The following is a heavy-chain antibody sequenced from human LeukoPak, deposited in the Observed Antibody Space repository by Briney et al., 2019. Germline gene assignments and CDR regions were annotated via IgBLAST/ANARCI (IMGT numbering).Heavy chain of an antibody. D-gene: IGHD2-2*01. CDR2: IKPDGSDT. V-gene: IGHV3-74*01. Sequence: GGSLRLSCGASGFTFTTHWIHWVRQAPGKGLVWVSRIKPDGSDTNYADSVKGRFTISRDNSKNTLYLQMNSLRAEDTAVYYCAKDWGFDCTITSCYLYFDYWGQGTLVTVSS. J-gene: IGHJ4*02. CDR1: GFTFTTHW. CDR3: AKDWGFDCTITSCYLYFDY.